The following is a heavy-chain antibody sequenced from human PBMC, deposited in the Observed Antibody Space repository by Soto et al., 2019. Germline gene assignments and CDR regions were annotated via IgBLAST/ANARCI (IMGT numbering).Heavy chain of an antibody. J-gene: IGHJ6*02. Sequence: TMSLTCTVSDGSIRCRVYYLSWIRQHPGKGLEWIGYIYYSGSTYYNPSLKSRVTISVDTSKNQFSLKLSSVTAADTVVYYCSKTDCYYYGMDVWGQGTTVTVSS. CDR2: IYYSGST. V-gene: IGHV4-31*03. CDR3: SKTDCYYYGMDV. CDR1: DGSIRCRVYY.